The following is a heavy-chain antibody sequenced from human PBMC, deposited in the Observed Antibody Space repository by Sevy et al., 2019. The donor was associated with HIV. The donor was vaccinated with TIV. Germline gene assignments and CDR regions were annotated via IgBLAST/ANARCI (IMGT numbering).Heavy chain of an antibody. CDR1: GFTFNMYW. CDR2: IKEDGSER. Sequence: GGSLRLSCAASGFTFNMYWMTWVRQAPGKGLEWVANIKEDGSERNYLDSVKGRFTISRDNAKESLYLQINSLRAEDTAVYYCARHCSGGSCYSPLPHYYYGMDVWGQGTTVTVSS. J-gene: IGHJ6*02. V-gene: IGHV3-7*01. CDR3: ARHCSGGSCYSPLPHYYYGMDV. D-gene: IGHD2-15*01.